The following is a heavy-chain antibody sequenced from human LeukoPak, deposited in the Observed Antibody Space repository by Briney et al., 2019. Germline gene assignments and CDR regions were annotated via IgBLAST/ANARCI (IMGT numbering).Heavy chain of an antibody. D-gene: IGHD6-13*01. Sequence: PGGSLRLSCAASGFTFSSYWMSWVRQAPGKGLEWVANIKQDGSEKYYVDSVKGRFTISRDNAKNSLYLQLNSLRAEDTAVFYCATQLLSSSWFDYWLRGTMVSVSS. CDR2: IKQDGSEK. CDR3: ATQLLSSSWFDY. CDR1: GFTFSSYW. J-gene: IGHJ4*02. V-gene: IGHV3-7*01.